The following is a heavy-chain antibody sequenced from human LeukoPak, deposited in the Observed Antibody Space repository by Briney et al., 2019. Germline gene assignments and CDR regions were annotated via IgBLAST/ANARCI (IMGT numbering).Heavy chain of an antibody. V-gene: IGHV1-46*01. D-gene: IGHD6-6*01. CDR1: GYTFTSYY. J-gene: IGHJ5*02. CDR3: ARDGGGQLVRNWFDP. Sequence: ASVKVSCKASGYTFTSYYMHWVRQAPGQGLDWMGIINPSGGSTSYAQKFQGRVTMTRDTSTSTVYMELSSLRSEDTAVYYCARDGGGQLVRNWFDPWGQGTLVTVSS. CDR2: INPSGGST.